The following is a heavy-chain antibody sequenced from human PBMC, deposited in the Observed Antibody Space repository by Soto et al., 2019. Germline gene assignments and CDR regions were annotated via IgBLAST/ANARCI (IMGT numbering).Heavy chain of an antibody. CDR1: GFTFSSYS. V-gene: IGHV3-21*01. CDR3: ARTKTTVTTFAFDI. D-gene: IGHD4-17*01. Sequence: EVQLVESGGGLVKPGGSLRLSCAASGFTFSSYSMNWVRQAPGKGLEWVSSISSSSSYIYYADSVKGRFTISRDNAKNSLYLQMNSLRAEDTAVYYCARTKTTVTTFAFDIWGQGTMVTVSS. J-gene: IGHJ3*02. CDR2: ISSSSSYI.